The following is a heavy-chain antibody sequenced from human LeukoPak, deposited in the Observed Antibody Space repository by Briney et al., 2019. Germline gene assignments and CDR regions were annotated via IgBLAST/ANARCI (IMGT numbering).Heavy chain of an antibody. V-gene: IGHV3-11*01. CDR3: ARGPHCSSTSCYNWFDP. CDR1: GFTFSDYY. CDR2: ISSSGSTI. D-gene: IGHD2-2*01. J-gene: IGHJ5*02. Sequence: PGGSLRLSCAAFGFTFSDYYMSWIRQAPGKGLEWVSYISSSGSTIYYADSVKGRFTISRDNAKNSLYLQMNSLRAEDTAVYYCARGPHCSSTSCYNWFDPWGQGTLVTVSS.